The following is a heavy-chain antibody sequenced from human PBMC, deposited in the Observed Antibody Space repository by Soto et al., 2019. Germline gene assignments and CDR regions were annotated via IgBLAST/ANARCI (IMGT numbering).Heavy chain of an antibody. Sequence: GGSLRLSCAASGFTFSSYAMSWVRQAPGKGLEWVSAISGSGGSTYYADSVKGRFTISRDNSKNTPYLQMDSLRAEDTAVYYCAKDNLWFGEFAIDYWGQGTLVTVSS. V-gene: IGHV3-23*01. D-gene: IGHD3-10*01. CDR3: AKDNLWFGEFAIDY. CDR2: ISGSGGST. CDR1: GFTFSSYA. J-gene: IGHJ4*02.